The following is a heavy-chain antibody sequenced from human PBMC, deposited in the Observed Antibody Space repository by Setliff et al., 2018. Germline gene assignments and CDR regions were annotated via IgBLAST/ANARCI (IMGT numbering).Heavy chain of an antibody. CDR3: ARDPPWELRYFDL. CDR2: ISASGRTT. Sequence: SGGSLRLSCAASRFTFSNYAMSWVRQAPGKGLEWVSAISASGRTTYSADSVKGRFTISRDNAKNSLYLQMNSLRAEDTAVYYCARDPPWELRYFDLWGRGTLVTVSS. V-gene: IGHV3-23*01. CDR1: RFTFSNYA. J-gene: IGHJ2*01. D-gene: IGHD1-26*01.